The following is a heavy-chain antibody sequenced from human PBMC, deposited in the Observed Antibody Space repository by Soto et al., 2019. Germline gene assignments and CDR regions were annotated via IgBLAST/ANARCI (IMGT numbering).Heavy chain of an antibody. Sequence: PSETLSLTCAVSGGSISSGGYSWSWIRQPPGKGLEWIGYIYHSGSTYYNPSLKSRVTISVDRSKNQFSLKLSSVTAADTAVYYCARAGGTNRYYFDYWGQGTLVTVSS. CDR2: IYHSGST. CDR1: GGSISSGGYS. CDR3: ARAGGTNRYYFDY. V-gene: IGHV4-30-2*01. J-gene: IGHJ4*02.